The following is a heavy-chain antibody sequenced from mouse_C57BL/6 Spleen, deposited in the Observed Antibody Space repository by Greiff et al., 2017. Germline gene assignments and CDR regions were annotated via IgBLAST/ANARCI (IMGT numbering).Heavy chain of an antibody. V-gene: IGHV1-59*01. CDR2: IDPSDSYT. J-gene: IGHJ2*01. Sequence: QVQLKQPGAELVRPGTSVKLSCKASGYTFTSYWMHWVKQRPGQGLEWIGVIDPSDSYTNYNQKFKGKATLTVDTSSSTAYMQLSSLTSEDSAVYYCARWGGSSYFDYWGQGTTLTVSS. CDR3: ARWGGSSYFDY. CDR1: GYTFTSYW. D-gene: IGHD1-1*01.